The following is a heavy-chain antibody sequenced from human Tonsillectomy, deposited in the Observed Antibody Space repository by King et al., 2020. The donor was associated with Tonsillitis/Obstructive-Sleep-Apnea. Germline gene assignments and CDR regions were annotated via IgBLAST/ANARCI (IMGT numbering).Heavy chain of an antibody. CDR3: AKGPVVPAATYYFDH. J-gene: IGHJ4*02. Sequence: VQLVESGGGLVQPGGSLRLSCAASGFTFSSYAMSWVRQAPGKGLEWVSAISRSGGNTYYADSVKGRFTISRDNSTNTLYLQMNSLRAEDTAVYYCAKGPVVPAATYYFDHWGQGTLVTVSS. V-gene: IGHV3-23*04. CDR2: ISRSGGNT. CDR1: GFTFSSYA. D-gene: IGHD2-2*01.